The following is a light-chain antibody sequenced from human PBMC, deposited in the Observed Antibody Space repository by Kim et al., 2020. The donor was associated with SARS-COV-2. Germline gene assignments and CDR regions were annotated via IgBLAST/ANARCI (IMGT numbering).Light chain of an antibody. J-gene: IGKJ5*01. CDR3: QQYGSSPWIT. V-gene: IGKV3-20*01. Sequence: QGERATLSCRASQSVSSSDLAWYQQNPGQAPRLLIYGASSRATGIPDMFSGSGSGTDLTLTISRLEPEDFAVYYCQQYGSSPWITFGQGTRLEIK. CDR1: QSVSSSD. CDR2: GAS.